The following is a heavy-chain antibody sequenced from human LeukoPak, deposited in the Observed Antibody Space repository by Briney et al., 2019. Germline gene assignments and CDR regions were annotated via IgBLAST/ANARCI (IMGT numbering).Heavy chain of an antibody. J-gene: IGHJ4*02. CDR2: IYYSGST. CDR1: GGSISSSSYY. V-gene: IGHV4-39*07. CDR3: ARGGFYSSSWLQDVLFDY. D-gene: IGHD6-13*01. Sequence: SETLSLTCTVSGGSISSSSYYWDWIRQPPGKGLEWIGSIYYSGSTYYNPSLKSRVTISVDTSKNQFSLKLSSVTAADTAVYYCARGGFYSSSWLQDVLFDYWGQGTLVTVSS.